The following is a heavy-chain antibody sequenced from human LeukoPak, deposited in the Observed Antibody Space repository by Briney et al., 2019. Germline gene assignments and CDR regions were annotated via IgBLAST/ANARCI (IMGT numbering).Heavy chain of an antibody. CDR3: ARHVGRSLDY. CDR1: GGSISSSSYY. D-gene: IGHD1-26*01. CDR2: IYYSGST. J-gene: IGHJ4*02. V-gene: IGHV4-39*01. Sequence: ASETLSLTCTVSGGSISSSSYYWGWIRQPPGKGLEWIGSIYYSGSTYYNPSLKSRVTISVDTSKNQFSLKLSSVTAADTAVYYCARHVGRSLDYWGQGTLVTVSS.